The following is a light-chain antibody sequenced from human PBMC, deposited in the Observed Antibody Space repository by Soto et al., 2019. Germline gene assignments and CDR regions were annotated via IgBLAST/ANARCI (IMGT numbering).Light chain of an antibody. Sequence: EIVLAQSPCTLSLSPGQRATLSCRASQSVSRDYVAWYQHKPGQAPRLLIYAASSRPSGITDRFGGSGSGTEFSLTISSLEPEDFALYYCQQYGSSPLTFGGGTRVEFK. CDR1: QSVSRDY. CDR2: AAS. J-gene: IGKJ4*01. V-gene: IGKV3-20*01. CDR3: QQYGSSPLT.